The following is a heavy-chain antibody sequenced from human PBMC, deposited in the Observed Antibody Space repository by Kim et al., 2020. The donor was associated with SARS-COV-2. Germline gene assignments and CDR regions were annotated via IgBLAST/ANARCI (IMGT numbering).Heavy chain of an antibody. CDR1: GGSISSYY. V-gene: IGHV4-59*08. J-gene: IGHJ4*01. CDR3: AGLPYYYDSWGSDFDH. Sequence: SETLSLTCTVSGGSISSYYWSWIRQPPGKGLEWIGYIYYGGSTNYNPSLKSGVTISVDTSKNQFSLKLSSGTAADTAGDYCAGLPYYYDSWGSDFDHWG. CDR2: IYYGGST. D-gene: IGHD3-22*01.